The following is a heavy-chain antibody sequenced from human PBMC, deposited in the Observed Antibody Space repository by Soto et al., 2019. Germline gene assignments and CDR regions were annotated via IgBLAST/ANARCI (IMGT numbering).Heavy chain of an antibody. J-gene: IGHJ4*02. V-gene: IGHV3-33*05. CDR3: ARRWNYYLDF. CDR1: GFPFREFG. D-gene: IGHD1-1*01. Sequence: QMQLVESGGGVVQPGRSLRLSCVASGFPFREFGMHWVRQAPGKGLEWVALISYDGSDYAESVKGRFTISRDVSRDTLFLHMDNLRPDDTGVYYCARRWNYYLDFWGQGTLVAVSS. CDR2: ISYDGSD.